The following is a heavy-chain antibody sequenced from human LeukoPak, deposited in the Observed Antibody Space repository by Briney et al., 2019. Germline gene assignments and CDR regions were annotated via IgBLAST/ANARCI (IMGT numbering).Heavy chain of an antibody. CDR3: ARVATPHYFDY. Sequence: SETLSLTCAVYGGSFSGYYWSWLRQPPGKGLEWIGEINHSGSTNYNPSLKSRVTISVDTSKNQFSLKLSSVTAADTAVYYCARVATPHYFDYWGQGTLVTVSS. D-gene: IGHD5-12*01. CDR1: GGSFSGYY. CDR2: INHSGST. J-gene: IGHJ4*02. V-gene: IGHV4-34*01.